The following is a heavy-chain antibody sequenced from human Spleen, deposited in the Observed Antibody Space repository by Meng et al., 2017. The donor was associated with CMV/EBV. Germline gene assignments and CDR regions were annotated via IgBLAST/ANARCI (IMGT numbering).Heavy chain of an antibody. CDR2: IYYSGTT. CDR1: GGSVSSGTYS. J-gene: IGHJ6*02. Sequence: SETLSLTCTVSGGSVSSGTYSWNWLRQSPGKGLEWIGYIYYSGTTNYNPPLKSRVTISMDRSKNQFSLKLRSVTAADTAVYYCAREIDYFSGMDVWGQGATVTVSS. D-gene: IGHD2-21*01. CDR3: AREIDYFSGMDV. V-gene: IGHV4-61*01.